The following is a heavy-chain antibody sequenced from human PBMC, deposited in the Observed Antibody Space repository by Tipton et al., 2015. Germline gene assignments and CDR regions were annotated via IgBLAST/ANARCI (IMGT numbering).Heavy chain of an antibody. D-gene: IGHD4-17*01. CDR1: GGSISSGDYY. CDR2: IYSSGST. V-gene: IGHV4-31*03. CDR3: ARDGGYGDYADFHH. Sequence: TLSLTCTVSGGSISSGDYYWSWIRQYPGKGLEWIGYIYSSGSTYYNPSLKSRLIISLDTSKNQFSLKLGSVTAADTAVYYCARDGGYGDYADFHHWGQGTLVTVSS. J-gene: IGHJ1*01.